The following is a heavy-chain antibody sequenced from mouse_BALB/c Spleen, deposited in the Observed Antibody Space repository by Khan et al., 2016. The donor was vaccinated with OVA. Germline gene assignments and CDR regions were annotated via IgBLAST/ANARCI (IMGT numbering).Heavy chain of an antibody. Sequence: QVQLKQSGPGLVAPSQSLSITCTVSGLSLTNYGISWIRQPPGKGLEWLGVIWGDGSTNYHSALISRLSINKDNSKSQVFLKLNSLQTDDTATYYCAIIYYGYDWFTYGGQGTLVTVSA. V-gene: IGHV2-3*01. CDR2: IWGDGST. CDR1: GLSLTNYG. CDR3: AIIYYGYDWFTY. J-gene: IGHJ3*01. D-gene: IGHD2-2*01.